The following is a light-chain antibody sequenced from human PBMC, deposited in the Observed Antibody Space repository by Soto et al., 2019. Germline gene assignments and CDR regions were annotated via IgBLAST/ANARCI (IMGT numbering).Light chain of an antibody. Sequence: QSALPQPASVSGSPGQSITISCTGSRSDVGGYNYVSWYQQHPDKAPKLMIYDVSNRPSGVSNRFSGSKSGNTASLTISGLQAEDEADYYCSSYTSSNTLVFGGGTKLTVL. V-gene: IGLV2-14*03. CDR2: DVS. CDR1: RSDVGGYNY. CDR3: SSYTSSNTLV. J-gene: IGLJ2*01.